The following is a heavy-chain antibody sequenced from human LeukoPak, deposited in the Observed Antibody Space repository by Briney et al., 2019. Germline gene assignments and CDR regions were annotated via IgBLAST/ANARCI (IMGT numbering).Heavy chain of an antibody. J-gene: IGHJ4*02. CDR3: AKDPTSGNGDYFFDY. D-gene: IGHD4-17*01. CDR1: GFTFSSYA. V-gene: IGHV3-23*01. CDR2: ISGSGGYT. Sequence: GGSLRLSCAASGFTFSSYAMSWVRQAPGKGLEWVSVISGSGGYTYYADSMKGRFTISRDNSKNTLYLQMHSLRAEDTAVYYCAKDPTSGNGDYFFDYWGQGTLVTVSS.